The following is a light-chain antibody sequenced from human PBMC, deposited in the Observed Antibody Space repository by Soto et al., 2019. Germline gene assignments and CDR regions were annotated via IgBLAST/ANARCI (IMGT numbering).Light chain of an antibody. Sequence: EIELTQSPATLSLSPGERATLSCRASQSVSSYLAWYQQKPGQAPRLLIYDASNRATGIPARFSGSGSGTDFTLTISSLEPEDFAVYYCQQRSNWPYTFGQGTKVDIK. CDR2: DAS. J-gene: IGKJ2*01. CDR3: QQRSNWPYT. V-gene: IGKV3-11*01. CDR1: QSVSSY.